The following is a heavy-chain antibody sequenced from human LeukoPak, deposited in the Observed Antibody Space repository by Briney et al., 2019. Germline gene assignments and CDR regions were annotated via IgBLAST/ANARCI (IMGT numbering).Heavy chain of an antibody. CDR3: ARNGAGAVAGTFDY. V-gene: IGHV4-4*02. Sequence: SETLSLTCAVSGGSISSSNWWSWVRQPPGKGLEWIGEIYHSGSTNYNPCLKSRVTISVDKSKNQFSLKVRSVTAADTAVYYCARNGAGAVAGTFDYWGQGTLVTVSS. CDR1: GGSISSSNW. CDR2: IYHSGST. D-gene: IGHD6-19*01. J-gene: IGHJ4*02.